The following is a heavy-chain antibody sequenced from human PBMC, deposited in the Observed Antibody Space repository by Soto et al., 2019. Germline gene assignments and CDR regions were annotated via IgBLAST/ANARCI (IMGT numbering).Heavy chain of an antibody. V-gene: IGHV4-39*01. D-gene: IGHD6-19*01. Sequence: SETLSLTCSVSGGSISSSGCYWGWIRQPPGKGLEWIGSIYYSGSTHFNPSLQSRVTISVDTSKNQFSLKLSSATAADTAVYYCARLSAVAVTGYYYYGMDVWGQGTTVTVSS. CDR1: GGSISSSGCY. CDR3: ARLSAVAVTGYYYYGMDV. J-gene: IGHJ6*02. CDR2: IYYSGST.